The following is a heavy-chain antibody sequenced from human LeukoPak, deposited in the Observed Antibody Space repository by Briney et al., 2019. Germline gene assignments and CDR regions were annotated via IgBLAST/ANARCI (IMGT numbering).Heavy chain of an antibody. CDR3: ARGFRYSYGSGNFDY. D-gene: IGHD5-18*01. CDR1: GYTFTSYY. CDR2: INPSGGST. Sequence: ASVNVSCKASGYTFTSYYMHWVRQAPGQGLEWMGLINPSGGSTSYAQKFQGRVTMTRDTSTSTVYMELSSLRSEDTAVYYCARGFRYSYGSGNFDYWGQGTLVTVSS. V-gene: IGHV1-46*01. J-gene: IGHJ4*02.